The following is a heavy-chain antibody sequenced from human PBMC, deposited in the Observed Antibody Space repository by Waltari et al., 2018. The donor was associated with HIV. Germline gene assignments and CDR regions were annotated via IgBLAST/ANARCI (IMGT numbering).Heavy chain of an antibody. CDR3: ARQRQQPSVAWFDP. CDR1: GGSITTSY. CDR2: VYYSGST. V-gene: IGHV4-59*01. D-gene: IGHD6-13*01. J-gene: IGHJ5*02. Sequence: QVQLRASGPGLVKPSETLSLTCTVSGGSITTSYWSWLRQPPGKGLQWIGYVYYSGSTKYNPSLKSRVTISVDRSKNQFSLKVNSVTAADTAVYYCARQRQQPSVAWFDPWGQGTLVTVSS.